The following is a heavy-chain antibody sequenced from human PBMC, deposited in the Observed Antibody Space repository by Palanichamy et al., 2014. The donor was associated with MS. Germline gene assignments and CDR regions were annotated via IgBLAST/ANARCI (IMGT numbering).Heavy chain of an antibody. CDR2: FYYGGAT. Sequence: QLQLQESGPGLVKPSETLSLTCTVSGGPISSSSYYWGWIRQPPGKGLEWIGSFYYGGATYYNPSLKSRATMSLDTSNNHFSLILRSATAADAADYYCARQRYSYGDFDYWGQGRLVTVST. J-gene: IGHJ4*02. CDR3: ARQRYSYGDFDY. CDR1: GGPISSSSYY. V-gene: IGHV4-39*01. D-gene: IGHD5-18*01.